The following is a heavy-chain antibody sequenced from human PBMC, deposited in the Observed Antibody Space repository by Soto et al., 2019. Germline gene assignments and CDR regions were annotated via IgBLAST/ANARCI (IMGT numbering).Heavy chain of an antibody. CDR3: ARSRGQRTSHASGYYYGMDV. D-gene: IGHD1-26*01. V-gene: IGHV3-30-3*01. Sequence: QVQLVESGGGVVQPGRSLRLSCAASGFTFSNYAMHWVRQAPGKGLEWVAVISYAGDNKYYADSVKGRFTLSRDNSRNTLYLQMNSLTTEDTAMYYCARSRGQRTSHASGYYYGMDVWGQWTTVTVSS. CDR1: GFTFSNYA. CDR2: ISYAGDNK. J-gene: IGHJ6*02.